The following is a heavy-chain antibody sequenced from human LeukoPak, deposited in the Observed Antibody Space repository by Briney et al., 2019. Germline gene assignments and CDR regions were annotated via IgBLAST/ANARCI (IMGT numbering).Heavy chain of an antibody. J-gene: IGHJ6*02. CDR2: INPSGGST. CDR3: ARDGYNYRYYYYGMDV. D-gene: IGHD5-24*01. V-gene: IGHV1-46*01. CDR1: GYTFTSYY. Sequence: ASVTVSCKASGYTFTSYYMHWVRQAPGQGLEWMGIINPSGGSTSYAQKFQGRVTMTRDTSTSTVYMELSSLRSEDTAVYYCARDGYNYRYYYYGMDVWGQGTTVTVSS.